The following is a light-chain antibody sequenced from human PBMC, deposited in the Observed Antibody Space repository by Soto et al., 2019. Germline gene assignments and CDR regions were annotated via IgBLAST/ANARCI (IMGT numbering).Light chain of an antibody. J-gene: IGLJ1*01. CDR2: RNN. V-gene: IGLV1-47*01. Sequence: QSVLTQTPSASGTPGQRVTISCSGSSSNIGSNYVYWYQQLPGTAPKLLIHRNNQRPSGVPDRFSGSKSGTSASLAISGLRSEDEADYYCPAWDDSLSGRYVFGTGTKLTVL. CDR1: SSNIGSNY. CDR3: PAWDDSLSGRYV.